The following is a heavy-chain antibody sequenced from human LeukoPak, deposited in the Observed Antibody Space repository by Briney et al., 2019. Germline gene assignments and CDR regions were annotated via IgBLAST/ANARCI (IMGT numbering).Heavy chain of an antibody. CDR3: ARDPTVTTGHAFDI. CDR2: INPNSGGT. CDR1: GYTFTGYY. Sequence: ASVKVSCKASGYTFTGYYMHWVRQAPGQGLEWMGWINPNSGGTNYAQKFQGRVTMTRDTSISTAYMELSRLRSDDTAVYYCARDPTVTTGHAFDIWGQGTMVTVSS. J-gene: IGHJ3*02. V-gene: IGHV1-2*02. D-gene: IGHD4-17*01.